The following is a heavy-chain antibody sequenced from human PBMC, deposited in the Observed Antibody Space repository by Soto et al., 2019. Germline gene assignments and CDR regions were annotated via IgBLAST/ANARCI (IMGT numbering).Heavy chain of an antibody. Sequence: QGQLLQSGGGVVRPGKSLTLSCEASGFTFNNHGAHWVRQAPGKGLEWVAVIWHDGSEEYYADSVKGRFTISRDNLKNALSLRMNSLTVEDTAVYYCASDGGHCTRPTCYSGFESWGQGSLVTVSS. D-gene: IGHD2-8*01. V-gene: IGHV3-33*01. CDR3: ASDGGHCTRPTCYSGFES. J-gene: IGHJ4*02. CDR1: GFTFNNHG. CDR2: IWHDGSEE.